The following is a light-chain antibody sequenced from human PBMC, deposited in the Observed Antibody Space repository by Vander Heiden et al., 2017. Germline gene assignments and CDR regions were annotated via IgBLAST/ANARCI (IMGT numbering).Light chain of an antibody. Sequence: DIQMTRSPSSLSASVADSVTLTCRASQSISSYLNWYQQNPGKAPKLLTYAASSFQSGLQPRLRGSGSATDFRLTISRLRLEDFAPYFGQQSYSAPPTFGGGTKVEIK. CDR1: QSISSY. V-gene: IGKV1-39*01. J-gene: IGKJ4*01. CDR2: AAS. CDR3: QQSYSAPPT.